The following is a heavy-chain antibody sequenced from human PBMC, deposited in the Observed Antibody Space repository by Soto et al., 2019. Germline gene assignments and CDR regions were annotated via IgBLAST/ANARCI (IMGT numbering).Heavy chain of an antibody. Sequence: QIHLVQSGAEVKKPGSSVKISCKASGGTFSNYAISWVRQAPGQGLEWMGGITPIVDTTNYAQKFQGRLTLTTDTSTSTVYMELSGLRPDDTAIFCCVRYPNSLNNLFNPWGQGTLVTVS. CDR2: ITPIVDTT. D-gene: IGHD1-20*01. CDR1: GGTFSNYA. J-gene: IGHJ5*02. V-gene: IGHV1-69*05. CDR3: VRYPNSLNNLFNP.